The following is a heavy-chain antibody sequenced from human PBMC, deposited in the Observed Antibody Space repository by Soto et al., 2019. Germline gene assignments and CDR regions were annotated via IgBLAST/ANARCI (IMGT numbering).Heavy chain of an antibody. D-gene: IGHD2-8*01. V-gene: IGHV1-69*13. CDR3: ARGVHIVLMVYAADAFDI. CDR2: IIPIFGTA. Sequence: SVKVSCKASGGTFSSYAISWVRQAPGQGLEWMGGIIPIFGTANYAQKFQGRVTITADESTSTAYMELSSLRSEDTAVYYCARGVHIVLMVYAADAFDIWGQGTMVTVSS. J-gene: IGHJ3*02. CDR1: GGTFSSYA.